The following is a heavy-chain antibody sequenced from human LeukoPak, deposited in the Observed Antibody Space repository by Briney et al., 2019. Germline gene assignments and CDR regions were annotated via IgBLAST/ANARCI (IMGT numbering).Heavy chain of an antibody. D-gene: IGHD3-10*01. CDR3: ARVGGDYYGSGSYYNGGLYFDY. V-gene: IGHV4-59*01. Sequence: PGGSLRLSCAASGFTFSSYSMNWVRQAPGKGLEWIGYIYYSGSTNYNPSLKSRVTISVDTSKNQFSLKLSSVTAADTAVYYCARVGGDYYGSGSYYNGGLYFDYWGQGTLVTVSS. CDR2: IYYSGST. J-gene: IGHJ4*02. CDR1: GFTFSSYS.